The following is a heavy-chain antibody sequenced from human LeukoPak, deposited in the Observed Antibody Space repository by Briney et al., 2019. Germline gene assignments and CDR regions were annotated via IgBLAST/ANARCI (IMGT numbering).Heavy chain of an antibody. J-gene: IGHJ4*02. CDR3: ARTYGSGSLDY. CDR1: GFTLSSYW. D-gene: IGHD2-15*01. V-gene: IGHV3-74*01. Sequence: GGSLRLSCAASGFTLSSYWMHWVRQAPGKGLVWVSRINSDGTSTTYADSVKGRFTISRDNAKNMLYLQMNSLRAEDTAVYYCARTYGSGSLDYGGQGTLVTVSS. CDR2: INSDGTST.